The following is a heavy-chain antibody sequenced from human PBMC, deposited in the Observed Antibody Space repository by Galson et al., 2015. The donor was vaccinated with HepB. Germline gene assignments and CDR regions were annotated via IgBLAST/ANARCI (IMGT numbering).Heavy chain of an antibody. CDR1: GYSFTSYW. V-gene: IGHV5-51*01. J-gene: IGHJ5*02. CDR2: IYPGDSDT. CDR3: ARHPRPERRPLWWFDP. Sequence: SGAEVKKPGESLKISCKGSGYSFTSYWIGWVRQMPGKGLEWMGIIYPGDSDTRYSPSFQGQVTISADKSISTAYLQWSSLKASDTAMYYCARHPRPERRPLWWFDPWGQGTLVTVSS. D-gene: IGHD1-1*01.